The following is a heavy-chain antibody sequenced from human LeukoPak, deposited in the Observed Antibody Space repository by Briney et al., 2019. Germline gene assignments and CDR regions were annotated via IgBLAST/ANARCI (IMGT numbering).Heavy chain of an antibody. Sequence: GGSLRLSCAASGFTFSSYAMSWVRQAPGKGLEWVSGISGSGETTYYADPVKGRFTISRDNYKNTLYLQMNSLRAEDTAVYFCAKWPDYGSGSSLDYWGQGTLVTVSS. J-gene: IGHJ4*02. CDR3: AKWPDYGSGSSLDY. D-gene: IGHD3-10*01. V-gene: IGHV3-23*01. CDR1: GFTFSSYA. CDR2: ISGSGETT.